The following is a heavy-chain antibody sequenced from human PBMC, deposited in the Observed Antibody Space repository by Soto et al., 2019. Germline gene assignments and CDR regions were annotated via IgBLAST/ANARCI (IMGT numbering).Heavy chain of an antibody. V-gene: IGHV3-30*18. CDR1: GFTFSSYG. CDR2: ISYDGSNK. Sequence: QVQLVESGGGVVQPGRSLRLSCAASGFTFSSYGMHWVRQAPGKGLEWVAVISYDGSNKYYADSVKGRLTISRDNSKNKQYLQMNRLEGEDPAVYYGAKDNGSGCDWLRVGDASDIWGQGTMVTVSS. D-gene: IGHD5-12*01. CDR3: AKDNGSGCDWLRVGDASDI. J-gene: IGHJ3*02.